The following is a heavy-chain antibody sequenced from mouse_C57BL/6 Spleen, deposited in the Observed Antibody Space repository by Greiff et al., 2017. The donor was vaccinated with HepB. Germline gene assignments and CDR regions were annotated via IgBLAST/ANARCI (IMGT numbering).Heavy chain of an antibody. CDR2: IYPGNSDT. CDR3: TGGDYDGASFDV. V-gene: IGHV1-5*01. J-gene: IGHJ1*03. Sequence: EVKLVESGTVLARPGASVKMSCKTSGYTFTSYWMHWVKQRPGQGLEWIGAIYPGNSDTSYNQKFKGKAKLTAVTSASTAYMELSSLTNEDSAVYYCTGGDYDGASFDVWGTGTTVTVSS. D-gene: IGHD2-4*01. CDR1: GYTFTSYW.